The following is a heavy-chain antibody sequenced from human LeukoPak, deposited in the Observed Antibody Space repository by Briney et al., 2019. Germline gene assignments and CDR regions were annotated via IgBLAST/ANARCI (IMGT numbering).Heavy chain of an antibody. V-gene: IGHV3-7*01. D-gene: IGHD3-10*01. CDR3: ATDYYVSGSYYRLFY. CDR1: GFTFSSHW. J-gene: IGHJ4*02. CDR2: IKEDGSEK. Sequence: GGSLRLSCAASGFTFSSHWMAWVRRAPGKGLEWVANIKEDGSEKYYLDSMKGRLTISRDNAKNTLYLQMNNLRAEDTAIYYCATDYYVSGSYYRLFYWGQGTLVTVSS.